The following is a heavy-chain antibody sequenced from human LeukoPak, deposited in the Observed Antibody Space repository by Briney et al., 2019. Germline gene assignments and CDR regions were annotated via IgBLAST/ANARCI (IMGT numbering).Heavy chain of an antibody. CDR2: IYPDDSDT. V-gene: IGHV5-51*01. CDR3: ARRLGSQGPFDAFDI. J-gene: IGHJ3*02. D-gene: IGHD1-26*01. Sequence: GESLKISCKGSGYSFTNFWIGWVRQMPGKGLEWMGIIYPDDSDTRYSPSFQGQVTISADKSISTAYLQWSSLKASDTAMYYCARRLGSQGPFDAFDIWGQGAMVTVSS. CDR1: GYSFTNFW.